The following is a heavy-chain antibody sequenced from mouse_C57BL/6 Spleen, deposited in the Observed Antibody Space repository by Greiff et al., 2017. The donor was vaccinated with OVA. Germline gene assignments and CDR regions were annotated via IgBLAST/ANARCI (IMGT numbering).Heavy chain of an antibody. J-gene: IGHJ2*01. CDR3: ARGSGSSNYFDY. V-gene: IGHV5-6*01. D-gene: IGHD1-1*01. Sequence: EVHLVESGGDLVKPGGSLKLSCAASGFTFSSYGMSWVRQTPDKRLEWVATISSGGSYTYYPDSVKGRFTISRDNAKNTLYLQMSSLKSEDTAMYYCARGSGSSNYFDYWGQGTTLTVSS. CDR2: ISSGGSYT. CDR1: GFTFSSYG.